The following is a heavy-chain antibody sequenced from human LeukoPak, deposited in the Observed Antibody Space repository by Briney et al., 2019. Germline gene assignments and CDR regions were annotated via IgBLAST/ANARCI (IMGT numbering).Heavy chain of an antibody. Sequence: SETLSFTCAVYGGSFSGYYWSWIRQPAGKGLEWIGRIYTSGSTNYNPSLKSRVTMSVDTSKNQFSLKLSSVTAADTAVYYCARDLAAAGTRYYYYYMDVWGKGTTVTISS. V-gene: IGHV4-4*07. CDR1: GGSFSGYY. J-gene: IGHJ6*03. CDR2: IYTSGST. D-gene: IGHD6-13*01. CDR3: ARDLAAAGTRYYYYYMDV.